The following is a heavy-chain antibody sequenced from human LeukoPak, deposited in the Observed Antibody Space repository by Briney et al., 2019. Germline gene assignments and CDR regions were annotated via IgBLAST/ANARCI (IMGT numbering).Heavy chain of an antibody. CDR2: IYYSGST. Sequence: PSETLSLTCTVSGGSISSYYWSWIRQPPGKGLEWIGYIYYSGSTNYNPSLKSRVTISVDTSKNQFSLKLSSVTAADTAVYYCAREDCSGGSCNFDYWGQGTLVTVSS. D-gene: IGHD2-15*01. V-gene: IGHV4-59*01. CDR3: AREDCSGGSCNFDY. CDR1: GGSISSYY. J-gene: IGHJ4*02.